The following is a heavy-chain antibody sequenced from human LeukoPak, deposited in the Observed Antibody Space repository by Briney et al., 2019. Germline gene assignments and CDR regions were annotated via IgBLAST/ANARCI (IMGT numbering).Heavy chain of an antibody. CDR3: AKGKYSSGWYVFDY. CDR2: IIGSDDNT. V-gene: IGHV3-23*01. D-gene: IGHD6-19*01. J-gene: IGHJ4*02. Sequence: GGSLRLSCAASGFTFSSYVMSWVRQAPGKGLEWVSTIIGSDDNTYYADSVKGRFTISRDNSRNTLYLQTNSLRAEDTAVYYCAKGKYSSGWYVFDYWGQGTLVTVSS. CDR1: GFTFSSYV.